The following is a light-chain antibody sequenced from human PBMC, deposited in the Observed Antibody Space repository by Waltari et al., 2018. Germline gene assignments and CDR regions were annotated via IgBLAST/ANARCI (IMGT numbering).Light chain of an antibody. J-gene: IGKJ1*01. CDR3: QHYLRLPVT. CDR2: GAS. CDR1: QSVTRA. V-gene: IGKV3-20*01. Sequence: EIVLTQSPGTLPLSPGESATLSCRTSQSVTRALAWYQQKPGQAPRLLIYGASNRATGIPDRFSGSGSGTDFSLTISSLVPEDFAVYYCQHYLRLPVTFGQGTKVEVK.